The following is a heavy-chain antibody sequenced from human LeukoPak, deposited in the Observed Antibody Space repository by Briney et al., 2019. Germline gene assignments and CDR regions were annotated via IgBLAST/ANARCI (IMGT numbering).Heavy chain of an antibody. CDR1: RFTFSTYA. V-gene: IGHV3-30-3*01. CDR2: ISNDGTNE. J-gene: IGHJ1*01. Sequence: PGRSLRLSCAASRFTFSTYAMHWVRQAPGKGLEWVAGISNDGTNEDHADSVEGRFTISRDNSKNTLYLQMNSLRAEDTAIYYCARDRIAVAGMGAFQHWGQGTLVTVSS. CDR3: ARDRIAVAGMGAFQH. D-gene: IGHD6-19*01.